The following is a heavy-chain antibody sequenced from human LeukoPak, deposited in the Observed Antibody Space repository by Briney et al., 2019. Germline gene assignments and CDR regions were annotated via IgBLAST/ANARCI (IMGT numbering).Heavy chain of an antibody. CDR2: LYCSERT. J-gene: IGHJ4*02. CDR3: ARSGYRSSGSWYPEDYFDY. CDR1: GYSLSCGLY. D-gene: IGHD2-15*01. Sequence: SETLPHTCAVSGYSLSCGLYWGWPRPPPGKGLEWIGRLYCSERTYDNPSQKSRDTRPVDPSKSQFARKLGSVPAAGAVVYDCARSGYRSSGSWYPEDYFDYWGLGTLVTVSS. V-gene: IGHV4-38-2*01.